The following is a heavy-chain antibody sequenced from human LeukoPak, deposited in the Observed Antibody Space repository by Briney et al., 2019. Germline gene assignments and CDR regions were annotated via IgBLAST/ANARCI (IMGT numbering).Heavy chain of an antibody. CDR3: ARGRGYNAVDY. D-gene: IGHD5-24*01. V-gene: IGHV4-34*01. CDR2: INHSGST. CDR1: GGSFSGYF. J-gene: IGHJ4*02. Sequence: PSETLSLTCAVYGGSFSGYFWSWIRQPPGKGLEWIGEINHSGSTNYNPSLNTRVTTSVHTSKNQFSLKLSSVPAADTAVYYFARGRGYNAVDYWGQGTLVTVSS.